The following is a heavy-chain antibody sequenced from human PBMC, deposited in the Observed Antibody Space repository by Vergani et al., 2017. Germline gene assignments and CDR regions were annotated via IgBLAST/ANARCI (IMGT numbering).Heavy chain of an antibody. CDR2: IYYSGST. D-gene: IGHD6-13*01. CDR1: GGSISSSSYY. CDR3: AMRYSSSWYQEYNWFDP. J-gene: IGHJ5*02. Sequence: QLQLQESGPGLVKPSETLSLTCTVSGGSISSSSYYWGWIRQPPGEGLEWIGSIYYSGSTYYNPSLKSPVTISVDTSKNQFSLKLSSLTAADTAVYYCAMRYSSSWYQEYNWFDPWGQGTLVTVSS. V-gene: IGHV4-39*01.